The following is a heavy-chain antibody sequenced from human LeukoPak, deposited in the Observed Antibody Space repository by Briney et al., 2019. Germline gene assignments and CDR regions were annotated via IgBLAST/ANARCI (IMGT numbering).Heavy chain of an antibody. D-gene: IGHD1-26*01. J-gene: IGHJ4*02. CDR3: TRVRGSPYYFDY. CDR1: GFTFSDHY. V-gene: IGHV3-72*01. Sequence: GGSLRLSCAASGFTFSDHYIDWVRQAPAKGLEWVGRSRNKANSYTTEYAASVKGRFIVSRDDSKDSLYLQMNSLKTEDTAMYYCTRVRGSPYYFDYWGQGTLVTVSS. CDR2: SRNKANSYTT.